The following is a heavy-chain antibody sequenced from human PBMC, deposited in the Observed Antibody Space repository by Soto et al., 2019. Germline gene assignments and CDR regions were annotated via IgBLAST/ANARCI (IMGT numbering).Heavy chain of an antibody. CDR1: GFTFNGYA. J-gene: IGHJ5*02. Sequence: GGSLRLSCAASGFTFNGYAMTWVRQAPGKGLEWVSGVSASGVSAFYADSVKGRFTISRDISKSTLYLQMNSLRAEDTAVYYCAKHRGLYSSSSIRFDPWGQGTLVTVSS. D-gene: IGHD6-6*01. CDR3: AKHRGLYSSSSIRFDP. V-gene: IGHV3-23*01. CDR2: VSASGVSA.